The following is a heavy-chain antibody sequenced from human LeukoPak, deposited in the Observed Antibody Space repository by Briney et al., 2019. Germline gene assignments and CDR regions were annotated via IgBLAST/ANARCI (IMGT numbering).Heavy chain of an antibody. CDR3: ARAIGVSVAGHFDY. J-gene: IGHJ4*02. V-gene: IGHV4-39*07. CDR2: IYYSGST. D-gene: IGHD6-19*01. CDR1: GGSISSSSYY. Sequence: SETLSLTCTVSGGSISSSSYYWGWIRQPPGKGLKWIGSIYYSGSTYYNPSLKSRVTISVDTSKNQFSLKLSSVTAADTAVYYCARAIGVSVAGHFDYWGQGTLVTVSS.